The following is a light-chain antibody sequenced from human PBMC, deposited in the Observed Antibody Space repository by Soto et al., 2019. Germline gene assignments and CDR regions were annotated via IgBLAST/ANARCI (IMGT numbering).Light chain of an antibody. V-gene: IGKV3-20*01. J-gene: IGKJ5*01. CDR3: QQYGSSPIT. CDR1: QSVRSS. CDR2: GAS. Sequence: EIVLTQSPGTLSLSPLERSTLSCRASQSVRSSLTWYQQKPGQALRLLIYGASSRATGIPDRFSGSGSGTDFTLTISRLEPEDFAVYYCQQYGSSPITFGQGTRLEIK.